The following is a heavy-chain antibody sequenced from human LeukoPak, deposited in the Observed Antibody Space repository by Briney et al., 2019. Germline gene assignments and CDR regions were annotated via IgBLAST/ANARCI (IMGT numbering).Heavy chain of an antibody. Sequence: GGSLRLSCAASGFTFSTYGMSWVRQAPGKGPEWVSAISGSGGSTYYADSVKGRFTISRDNSKNTLYLQMNSLRAEDTAVYYCAKPLNSGSYYFDYWGQGTLVTVSS. J-gene: IGHJ4*02. CDR3: AKPLNSGSYYFDY. CDR2: ISGSGGST. CDR1: GFTFSTYG. D-gene: IGHD1-26*01. V-gene: IGHV3-23*01.